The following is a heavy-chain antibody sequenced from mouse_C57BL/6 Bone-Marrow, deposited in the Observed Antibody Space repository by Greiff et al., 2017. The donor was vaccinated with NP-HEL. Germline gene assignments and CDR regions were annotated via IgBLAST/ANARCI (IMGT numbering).Heavy chain of an antibody. CDR3: ARSNGYHSYYYAMDY. CDR1: GYTFTSYW. Sequence: VQLQQPGAELVKPGASVKMSCKASGYTFTSYWITWVKQRPGQGLEWIGDIYPGSGSTNYNEKFKSKATLTVDTSSSTAYMQLSSLTSEDSAVYYCARSNGYHSYYYAMDYWGQGTSVTVSS. CDR2: IYPGSGST. D-gene: IGHD2-2*01. J-gene: IGHJ4*01. V-gene: IGHV1-55*01.